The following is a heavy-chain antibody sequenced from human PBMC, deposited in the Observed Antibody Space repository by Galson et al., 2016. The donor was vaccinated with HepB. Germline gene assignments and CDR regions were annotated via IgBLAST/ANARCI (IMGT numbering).Heavy chain of an antibody. D-gene: IGHD6-13*01. CDR2: VYYSGTT. V-gene: IGHV4-31*11. Sequence: TLSLTCAVSGGSVSSHNWWTWIRQNPGKGLEWIGNVYYSGTTHYNPSLKSRVTISEDTSNNQFSLKLTSVTAADTAVYYCARTRGGSRWRGFDHWGQGTLVTVSS. CDR3: ARTRGGSRWRGFDH. J-gene: IGHJ4*02. CDR1: GGSVSSHNW.